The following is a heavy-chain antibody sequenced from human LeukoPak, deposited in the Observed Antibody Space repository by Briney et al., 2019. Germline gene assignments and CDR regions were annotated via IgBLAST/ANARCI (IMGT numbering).Heavy chain of an antibody. CDR1: GLTFSSYG. Sequence: GGSLRLSCAASGLTFSSYGMHWVRQAPGKGLEWVAVISYDGSNKYYADSVKGRFTISRDNSKNTLYLQMNSLRAEDTAVYYCAKDLLLPGYQLLGGYFDYWGQGTLVTVSP. D-gene: IGHD2-2*01. J-gene: IGHJ4*02. V-gene: IGHV3-30*18. CDR3: AKDLLLPGYQLLGGYFDY. CDR2: ISYDGSNK.